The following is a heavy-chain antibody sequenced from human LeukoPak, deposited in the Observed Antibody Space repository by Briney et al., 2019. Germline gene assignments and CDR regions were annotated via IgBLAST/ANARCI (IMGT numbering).Heavy chain of an antibody. CDR3: ARNWNYGVYFDY. CDR2: IYYSGST. Sequence: SESLSHTCTVSGGSISSYYWSWIRQPPGKGLEWIGYIYYSGSTNYNPSLKSRVTISVDTSKNQFSLKLSSVTAADTAVYYCARNWNYGVYFDYWGQGTLVTVSS. CDR1: GGSISSYY. V-gene: IGHV4-59*01. D-gene: IGHD1-7*01. J-gene: IGHJ4*02.